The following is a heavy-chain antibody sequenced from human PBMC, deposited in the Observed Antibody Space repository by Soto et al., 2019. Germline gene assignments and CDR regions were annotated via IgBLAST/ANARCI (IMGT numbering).Heavy chain of an antibody. Sequence: QVQLQESGPGLVKPSGTLSLTSAVSGGSIRSSKWWSWVRQPPGKGLEWIGEIYQNGSTNYNASLKSRVTISVDMAKNHFSLKLSSVTAADTAVYYCARVRRLFYYYYAMDVWGQGTTVTVTS. J-gene: IGHJ6*02. CDR3: ARVRRLFYYYYAMDV. D-gene: IGHD3-10*01. CDR2: IYQNGST. V-gene: IGHV4-4*02. CDR1: GGSIRSSKW.